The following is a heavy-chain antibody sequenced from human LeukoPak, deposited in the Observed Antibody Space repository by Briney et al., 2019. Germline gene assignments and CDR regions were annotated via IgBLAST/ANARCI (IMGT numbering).Heavy chain of an antibody. D-gene: IGHD3-16*01. Sequence: QPGGSLRLSCAASGFTFSSYAIHWVRQAPGKGLEWVAVISYDGSNEYYADSVKGRFTISRDNSKNTLYLQMNSLRAEDTAVYYCARDPHLYSRYYFDYWGQGTLVTVSS. CDR1: GFTFSSYA. V-gene: IGHV3-30*04. CDR3: ARDPHLYSRYYFDY. J-gene: IGHJ4*02. CDR2: ISYDGSNE.